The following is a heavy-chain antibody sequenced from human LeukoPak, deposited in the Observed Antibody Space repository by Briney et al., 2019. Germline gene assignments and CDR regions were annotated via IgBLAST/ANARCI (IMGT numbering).Heavy chain of an antibody. CDR1: GFTFNNYI. CDR2: ISSSSDYI. Sequence: GGSLRLSCAASGFTFNNYIMNWVRQAPGRGLEWVSSISSSSDYIYYADSVKGRFTMSRDNAKNSLYLQMNSLRAEDTAVYYCARGGRKSRGVDIVRKKETGYYYYMDVWGKGTTVTVSS. V-gene: IGHV3-21*01. D-gene: IGHD2-15*01. CDR3: ARGGRKSRGVDIVRKKETGYYYYMDV. J-gene: IGHJ6*03.